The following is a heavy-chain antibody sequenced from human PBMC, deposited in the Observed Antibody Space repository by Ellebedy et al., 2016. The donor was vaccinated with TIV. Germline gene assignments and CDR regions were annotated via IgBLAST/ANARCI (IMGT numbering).Heavy chain of an antibody. CDR2: IGTTGDT. J-gene: IGHJ4*02. V-gene: IGHV3-13*01. CDR1: GFTFRNYE. CDR3: ARAYGDYGGGYFDY. D-gene: IGHD4-17*01. Sequence: GESLKISCAASGFTFRNYEMYWVRQVTGKGPELVAAIGTTGDTYYPGSVKGRFTVSRENAKSSCYLQMNSLRAGDTAVYYCARAYGDYGGGYFDYWGQGSLVTVSS.